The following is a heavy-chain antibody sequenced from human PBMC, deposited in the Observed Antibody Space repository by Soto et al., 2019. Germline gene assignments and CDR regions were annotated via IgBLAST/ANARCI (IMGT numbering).Heavy chain of an antibody. CDR1: GYTFTGYY. CDR2: INPNSGGT. D-gene: IGHD2-2*01. CDR3: ARGVVPAAMGGFDY. J-gene: IGHJ4*02. V-gene: IGHV1-2*04. Sequence: ASVKVSCKASGYTFTGYYMHWVRQAPGQGLEWMGWINPNSGGTNYAQKFQGWVTMTRDTSISTAYMELSRLRSDDTAVYYCARGVVPAAMGGFDYWGQGTLVTVSS.